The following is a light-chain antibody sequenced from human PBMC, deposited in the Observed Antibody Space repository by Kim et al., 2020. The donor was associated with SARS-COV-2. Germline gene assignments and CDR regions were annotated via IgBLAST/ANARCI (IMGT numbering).Light chain of an antibody. CDR1: KVGDKY. CDR3: QAWDSSTGVV. V-gene: IGLV3-1*01. Sequence: VSPGQTASITCSGDKVGDKYACWYQQKPGQSPVLVIYQDSKRPSGIRERFSGSNSGNTATLTISGTQAMDEADYYCQAWDSSTGVVFGGGTQLTVL. J-gene: IGLJ2*01. CDR2: QDS.